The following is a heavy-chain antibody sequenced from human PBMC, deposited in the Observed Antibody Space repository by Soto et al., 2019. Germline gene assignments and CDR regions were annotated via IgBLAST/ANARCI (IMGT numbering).Heavy chain of an antibody. Sequence: QVQLVQSGAEVKMPGASVKVSCKASGYTFTDYYIHWVRQAPAQGLEWMGWINPNSGVTNYAQKFPGRVTMSRDTSISSAYMELSSLRSDDTAVYFCARGSSDLFYYYSYGLGVWGQGTTVTVSS. CDR3: ARGSSDLFYYYSYGLGV. V-gene: IGHV1-2*02. CDR1: GYTFTDYY. CDR2: INPNSGVT. D-gene: IGHD6-6*01. J-gene: IGHJ6*02.